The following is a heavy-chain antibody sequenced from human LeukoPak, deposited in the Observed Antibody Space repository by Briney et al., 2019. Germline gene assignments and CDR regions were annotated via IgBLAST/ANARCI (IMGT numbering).Heavy chain of an antibody. CDR1: GFTFSSYA. Sequence: QSGGSLRLSCAASGFTFSSYAMSWVRQAPGKGLEWVSAISGSGGSTYYADSVKGRFTISRDNSKNTLYLQMNSLRAEDTAVYYCAKDLPDQNYYGSGGWGQGTLVTVSS. V-gene: IGHV3-23*01. J-gene: IGHJ4*02. CDR3: AKDLPDQNYYGSGG. D-gene: IGHD3-10*01. CDR2: ISGSGGST.